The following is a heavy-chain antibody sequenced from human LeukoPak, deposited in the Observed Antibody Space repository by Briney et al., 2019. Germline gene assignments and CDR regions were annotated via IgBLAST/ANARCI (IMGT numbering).Heavy chain of an antibody. V-gene: IGHV3-43*02. CDR1: GFTFDDYA. Sequence: GSLLLSCAASGFTFDDYAMHWVRQAPGKGLEWVSLISGDGGSTYYADSVKGRFTISRDNSKNSLYLQMNSLRTEDTALYYCAKDFHLEWLFEARASDIGGQGTMVTVSS. J-gene: IGHJ3*02. D-gene: IGHD3-3*01. CDR3: AKDFHLEWLFEARASDI. CDR2: ISGDGGST.